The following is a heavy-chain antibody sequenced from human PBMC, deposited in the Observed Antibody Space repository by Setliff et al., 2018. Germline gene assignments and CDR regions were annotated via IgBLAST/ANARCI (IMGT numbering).Heavy chain of an antibody. D-gene: IGHD3-22*01. CDR2: IYHSGST. CDR3: ARGHYYDSSGYYFSRPDDY. CDR1: GGSISSGGYS. J-gene: IGHJ4*02. Sequence: TLSLTCAVSGGSISSGGYSWSWIRQPPGKGLEWIGYIYHSGSTYYNPSLKSRVTISADRSKNQFSLKLSSVTAADTAVYYCARGHYYDSSGYYFSRPDDYWGQGTLVTVSS. V-gene: IGHV4-30-2*01.